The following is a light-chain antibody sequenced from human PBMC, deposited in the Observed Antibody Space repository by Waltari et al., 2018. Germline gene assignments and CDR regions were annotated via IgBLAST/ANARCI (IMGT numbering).Light chain of an antibody. J-gene: IGLJ2*01. V-gene: IGLV2-8*01. CDR2: EVN. Sequence: QSALTQPPSASGSPGQSVTISCTGVSSDVGGHTYVSWYQQHPGKAPKVMIYEVNNLPSGVPDRFSVSKSGNTASLTVSGLQAEDEASYYCSSYVDSNNILFGGGTKLTVL. CDR3: SSYVDSNNIL. CDR1: SSDVGGHTY.